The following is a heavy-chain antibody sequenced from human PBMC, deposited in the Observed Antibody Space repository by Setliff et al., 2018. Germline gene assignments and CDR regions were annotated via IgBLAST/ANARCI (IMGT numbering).Heavy chain of an antibody. Sequence: GESLKISCVGSGYTFSTYSMVWVRQAPRKGLQWVSGILGGGGNGGRGTIYADSVRGRFIISRDNSKNTLYLHMNSLRAEDTALYYCAKDRVPDNIWDFDSWGPGTLVTVSS. CDR1: GYTFSTYS. CDR3: AKDRVPDNIWDFDS. D-gene: IGHD1-26*01. CDR2: ILGGGGNGGRGT. V-gene: IGHV3-23*01. J-gene: IGHJ5*01.